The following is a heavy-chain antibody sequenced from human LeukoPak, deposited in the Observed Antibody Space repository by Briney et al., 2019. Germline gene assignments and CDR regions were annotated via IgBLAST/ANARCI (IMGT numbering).Heavy chain of an antibody. J-gene: IGHJ3*02. CDR3: ARSGYCSGGSCYGFSRDAFDI. CDR1: GFTFSSYS. D-gene: IGHD2-15*01. CDR2: ISSSSSYI. Sequence: GGSLGLSCAASGFTFSSYSMNWVRQAPGKGLEWVSSISSSSSYIYYADSVKGRFTISRDSAKNSLYLQMNSLRAEDTAVYYCARSGYCSGGSCYGFSRDAFDIWGQGTMVTVSS. V-gene: IGHV3-21*01.